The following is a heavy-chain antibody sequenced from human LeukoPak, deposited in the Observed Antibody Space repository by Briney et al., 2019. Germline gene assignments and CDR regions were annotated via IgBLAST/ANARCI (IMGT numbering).Heavy chain of an antibody. CDR1: GFTVSSNY. J-gene: IGHJ4*02. CDR3: AKVKNYFDTSGRHFDY. CDR2: IYIGGST. D-gene: IGHD3-22*01. Sequence: GGSLRLSCAVSGFTVSSNYMSWVRQAPGKGLEWVSVIYIGGSTYYADSVKGRFTISRDNSKNTLYLQMNSLRAEDTAVYYCAKVKNYFDTSGRHFDYWGQGTLVTVSS. V-gene: IGHV3-66*01.